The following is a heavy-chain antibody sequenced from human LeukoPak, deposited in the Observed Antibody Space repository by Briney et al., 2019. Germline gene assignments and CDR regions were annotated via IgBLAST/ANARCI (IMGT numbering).Heavy chain of an antibody. CDR2: IYSGGNT. J-gene: IGHJ4*02. D-gene: IGHD4-17*01. CDR3: ARRAGEYSHPYDY. V-gene: IGHV3-53*01. Sequence: GGSLRLSCTVSGFSVSSNSMSWVRQAPGKGLEWVSFIYSGGNTHYSDSVKGRFTISRDNSKNTLYLQMNSLRADDTAVYYCARRAGEYSHPYDYWGQGTLVTVSS. CDR1: GFSVSSNS.